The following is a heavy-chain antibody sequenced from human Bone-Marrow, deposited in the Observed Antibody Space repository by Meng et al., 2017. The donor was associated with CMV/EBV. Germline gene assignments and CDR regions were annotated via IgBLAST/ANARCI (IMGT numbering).Heavy chain of an antibody. J-gene: IGHJ5*02. Sequence: SGVTFSSYAISWVRQAPGQGLEWMGGIIPIFGTANYAQKFQGRVTITTDESTSTAYMELSSLRSEDTAVYYCARQTGYSSTLRWFDPWGQGTLVTVSS. CDR3: ARQTGYSSTLRWFDP. D-gene: IGHD6-13*01. CDR1: GVTFSSYA. CDR2: IIPIFGTA. V-gene: IGHV1-69*05.